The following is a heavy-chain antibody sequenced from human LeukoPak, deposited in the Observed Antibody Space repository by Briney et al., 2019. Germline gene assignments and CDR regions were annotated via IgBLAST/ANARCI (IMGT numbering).Heavy chain of an antibody. CDR1: GFTFSTYG. J-gene: IGHJ3*02. Sequence: GGSLRLSCAASGFTFSTYGMHWVRQAPGKGLEWVAFIRYDGRNKYYADSVKGRFTISRDNSKNTLYLQMNSLRAEDTAVYYCARDRWYYYDSSDYYHDAFDIWGQGTMVTVSS. V-gene: IGHV3-30*02. CDR2: IRYDGRNK. D-gene: IGHD3-22*01. CDR3: ARDRWYYYDSSDYYHDAFDI.